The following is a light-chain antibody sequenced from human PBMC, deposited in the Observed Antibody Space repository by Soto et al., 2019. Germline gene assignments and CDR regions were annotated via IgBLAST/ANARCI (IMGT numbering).Light chain of an antibody. V-gene: IGKV1-5*03. Sequence: DIQMTQSPSTLSASVGDRVTITCRASQSISSWLAWYQQKPGKAPKLLIYKSSSLESGVPSRSSGSGSGTEFTLTISSLQSDDFATYYCQQYNSYSQWTFGQGTKVEIK. J-gene: IGKJ1*01. CDR2: KSS. CDR3: QQYNSYSQWT. CDR1: QSISSW.